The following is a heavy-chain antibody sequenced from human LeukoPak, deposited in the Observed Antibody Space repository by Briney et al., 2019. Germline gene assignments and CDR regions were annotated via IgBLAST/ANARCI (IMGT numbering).Heavy chain of an antibody. CDR1: GYTFTGYY. J-gene: IGHJ1*01. Sequence: ASVKVSCKASGYTFTGYYMHWVRQAPGRGLEWMGWINPNSGGTNYAQKFQGRVTMTRDTSISTAYMELSRLRSDDTAVYYCARDLGVYYYDSSGHAVDAEYFQHWGQGTLVTVSS. D-gene: IGHD3-22*01. CDR2: INPNSGGT. V-gene: IGHV1-2*02. CDR3: ARDLGVYYYDSSGHAVDAEYFQH.